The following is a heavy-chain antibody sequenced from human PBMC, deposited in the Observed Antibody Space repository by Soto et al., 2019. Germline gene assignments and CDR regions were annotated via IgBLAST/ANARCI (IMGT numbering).Heavy chain of an antibody. CDR1: GGSISSYY. CDR3: ARYYDFWSGYLDP. D-gene: IGHD3-3*01. J-gene: IGHJ5*02. CDR2: IYYSGST. V-gene: IGHV4-59*01. Sequence: SETLSFTCTVSGGSISSYYWSWIRQPPGKGLEWIGYIYYSGSTNYNPSLKSRVTISVDTSKNQFSLKLSSVTAADTAVYYCARYYDFWSGYLDPWGQGTLVTVSS.